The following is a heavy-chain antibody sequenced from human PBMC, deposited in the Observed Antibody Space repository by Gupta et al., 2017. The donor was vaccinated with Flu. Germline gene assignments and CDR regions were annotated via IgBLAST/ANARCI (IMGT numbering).Heavy chain of an antibody. CDR2: ILPVIGAT. Sequence: QVQLLQSGAEVKKSGSSVKVSCKASGDTFSTSTFSWVRQAPGQGLEWMGGILPVIGATNYAQDFQDRVTITADESTKTVSMELTRLRHDDTAMYYCVRLNPCGGDCYYFHPWGQGTLVTVSS. V-gene: IGHV1-69*01. CDR1: GDTFSTST. CDR3: VRLNPCGGDCYYFHP. D-gene: IGHD2-21*02. J-gene: IGHJ1*01.